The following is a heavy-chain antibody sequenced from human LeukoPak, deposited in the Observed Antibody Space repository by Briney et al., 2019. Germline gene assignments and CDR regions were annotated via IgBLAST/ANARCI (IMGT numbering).Heavy chain of an antibody. J-gene: IGHJ1*01. V-gene: IGHV1-69*05. CDR3: AAEGYCSGGSCYSAEYFQH. D-gene: IGHD2-15*01. CDR1: GGTFSTYA. CDR2: IITIFGTA. Sequence: SXKVSCKASGGTFSTYAINWVRQAPGQGLEWMGGIITIFGTANYAQKFQGRVTISTDEYTSTAYMELSSLISDDTAVYYWAAEGYCSGGSCYSAEYFQHWGQGTLVTVSS.